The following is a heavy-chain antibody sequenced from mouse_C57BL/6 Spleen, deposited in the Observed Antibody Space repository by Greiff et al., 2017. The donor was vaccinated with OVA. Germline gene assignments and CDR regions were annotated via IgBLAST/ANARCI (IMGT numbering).Heavy chain of an antibody. Sequence: QVQLQQPGAELVKPGASVKLSCKASGYTFTSYWMQWVKQRPGQGLEWIGEIDPSDSYTNYNQKFKGKATLTVDTSSSTAYMQLSILTSEDSAVYYCARRDYGNRYYFDYWGQGTTLTVSS. V-gene: IGHV1-50*01. CDR1: GYTFTSYW. CDR3: ARRDYGNRYYFDY. D-gene: IGHD2-1*01. J-gene: IGHJ2*01. CDR2: IDPSDSYT.